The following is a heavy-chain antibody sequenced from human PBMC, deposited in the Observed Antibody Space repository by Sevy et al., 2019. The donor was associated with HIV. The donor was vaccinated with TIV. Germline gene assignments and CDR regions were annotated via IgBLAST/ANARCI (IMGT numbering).Heavy chain of an antibody. CDR2: ITSSGDTI. D-gene: IGHD4-4*01. CDR1: GFTFSDYY. Sequence: GGSLRLSCAASGFTFSDYYMTWIRQAPGKGLEWVEYITSSGDTIYYADSVKGRFTISRDNAKNSLYLQMNNLRAEDTAVYYCAREYDYSHYAFDYWGQGTLVTVSS. J-gene: IGHJ4*02. CDR3: AREYDYSHYAFDY. V-gene: IGHV3-11*01.